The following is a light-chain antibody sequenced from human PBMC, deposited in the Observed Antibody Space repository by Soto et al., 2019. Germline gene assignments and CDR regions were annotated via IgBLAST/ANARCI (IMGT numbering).Light chain of an antibody. Sequence: DIQMTQSPSTLSASVGDRVTITCRASTSINRRLAWYQQKPGKAPNLLIYDASTLESGVPARFSGGDSGTEFTLTISSLQPDDFTTFYCQQYNSYPWTFGQGTKVEIK. CDR2: DAS. CDR3: QQYNSYPWT. V-gene: IGKV1-5*01. CDR1: TSINRR. J-gene: IGKJ1*01.